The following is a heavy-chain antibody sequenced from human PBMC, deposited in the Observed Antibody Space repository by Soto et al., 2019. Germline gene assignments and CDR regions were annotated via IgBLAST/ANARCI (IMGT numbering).Heavy chain of an antibody. J-gene: IGHJ4*02. V-gene: IGHV3-30*18. CDR1: GFTFSSYG. CDR2: ISYDGSNK. D-gene: IGHD3-16*01. Sequence: QVQLVESGGGVVQPGRSLRLSCAASGFTFSSYGMHWVRQAPGKGLEWVAVISYDGSNKYYADSVKGRFTISRDNSKNTLYLQMNSLSAENTAVYYWAKEAGENDYGAKGTLVTVPS. CDR3: AKEAGENDY.